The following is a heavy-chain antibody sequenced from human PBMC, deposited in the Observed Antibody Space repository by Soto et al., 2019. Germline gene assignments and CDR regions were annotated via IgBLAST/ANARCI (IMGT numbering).Heavy chain of an antibody. CDR2: INAGNGNT. CDR3: ARAVAVPADFDY. CDR1: GYTFTGYA. Sequence: QVQLVQSGAEEKKPGASVKVSCKASGYTFTGYAMHWVRQAPGQRLEWMGWINAGNGNTKYSQKFQGRVTITRDTSAITAHMALSSLRSEDTAVYSCARAVAVPADFDYWGQGTLVTVSS. D-gene: IGHD6-19*01. V-gene: IGHV1-3*05. J-gene: IGHJ4*02.